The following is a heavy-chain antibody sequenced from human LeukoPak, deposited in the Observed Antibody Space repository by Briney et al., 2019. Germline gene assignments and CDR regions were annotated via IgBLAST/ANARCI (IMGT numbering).Heavy chain of an antibody. J-gene: IGHJ4*02. D-gene: IGHD5-24*01. CDR2: IYYSGRT. Sequence: SETLSLTCTVSGGSISSHYWSWTRQPPGKGLEWIGYIYYSGRTNYNPSLKSRVTISVDTSKNQFSLKLSSVTAADTAVYYCARVGGDGYAAFDYWGQGTLVTVSS. V-gene: IGHV4-59*11. CDR3: ARVGGDGYAAFDY. CDR1: GGSISSHY.